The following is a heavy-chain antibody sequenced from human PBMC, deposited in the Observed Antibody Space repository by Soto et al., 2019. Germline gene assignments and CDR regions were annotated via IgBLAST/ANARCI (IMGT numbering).Heavy chain of an antibody. D-gene: IGHD3-22*01. V-gene: IGHV4-30-2*01. CDR2: IYHSGST. Sequence: SETLSLTCAVSGGSISSGRYSWSWIRQPPGKGLEWIGYIYHSGSTYYNPSLKSRVTISVDRSKNQFSLKLSSVTAADTAVYYCARDRYRGGYDSSGYYPNNWFDPWGQGTLVTVSS. J-gene: IGHJ5*02. CDR1: GGSISSGRYS. CDR3: ARDRYRGGYDSSGYYPNNWFDP.